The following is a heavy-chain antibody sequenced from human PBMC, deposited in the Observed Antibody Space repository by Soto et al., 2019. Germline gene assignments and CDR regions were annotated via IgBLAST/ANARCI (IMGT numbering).Heavy chain of an antibody. J-gene: IGHJ4*02. V-gene: IGHV3-7*01. CDR3: ARGGSGWHEAAF. CDR1: GVAFSYYW. CDR2: IKEDGSKT. D-gene: IGHD6-19*01. Sequence: EVQLVESGGGLVQPGGSLRLSCAASGVAFSYYWMTWVRQAPGKGLEWVANIKEDGSKTYYVDSVKGRFTISRDNAKNSLYLQMNSLRVEDTAVYYCARGGSGWHEAAFWGQGTLVSVSS.